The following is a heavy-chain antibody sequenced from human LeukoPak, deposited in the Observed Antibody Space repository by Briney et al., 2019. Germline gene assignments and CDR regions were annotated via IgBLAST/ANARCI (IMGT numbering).Heavy chain of an antibody. J-gene: IGHJ4*02. CDR2: INPNSGGT. CDR1: GYTFTGYY. CDR3: ARVRYSYSTNDY. V-gene: IGHV1-2*06. D-gene: IGHD6-13*01. Sequence: ASVKVSCKASGYTFTGYYMQWVRQAPGQGLEWMGRINPNSGGTNYAQKFQGRVTMTRDTSISTAYMELSRLRSDDTAVYYCARVRYSYSTNDYWGQGTLVTVSS.